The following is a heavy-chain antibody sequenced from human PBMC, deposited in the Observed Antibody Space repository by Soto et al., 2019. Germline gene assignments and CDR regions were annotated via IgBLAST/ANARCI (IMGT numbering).Heavy chain of an antibody. CDR1: GFSLSTSGVG. J-gene: IGHJ4*02. V-gene: IGHV2-5*02. CDR2: IYWDDVK. CDR3: ARKGSGDYALDY. Sequence: QITLKESGPTLVKPTQTLTLTCTLYGFSLSTSGVGVGWIRQSPGKALEWLAVIYWDDVKHYSPSLERRLTITKDTSESEVVLTMTNMDPVDTATYYCARKGSGDYALDYWGQGILVTVSS. D-gene: IGHD4-17*01.